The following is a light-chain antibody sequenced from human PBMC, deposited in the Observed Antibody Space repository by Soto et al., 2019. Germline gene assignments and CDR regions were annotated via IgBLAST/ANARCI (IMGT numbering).Light chain of an antibody. CDR1: SSDVGGYNY. V-gene: IGLV2-14*01. J-gene: IGLJ1*01. Sequence: QSALTQPASVSGSPGQSITISCTGTSSDVGGYNYVSWYQHHPGKAPKLMIYEVSYRPSGVSNRFSGSKSGTSASLAITGLQAEDEGDYYCQSYDSTLSARYVFGTGTKLTVL. CDR2: EVS. CDR3: QSYDSTLSARYV.